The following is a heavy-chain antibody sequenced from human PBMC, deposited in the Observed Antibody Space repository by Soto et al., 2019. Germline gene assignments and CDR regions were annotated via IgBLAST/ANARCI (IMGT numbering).Heavy chain of an antibody. CDR3: ARDRGITTTIYYYGMDV. V-gene: IGHV3-30-3*01. CDR2: ISYDGSNK. D-gene: IGHD3-3*01. CDR1: GFTFSSYA. J-gene: IGHJ6*02. Sequence: QVQLVESGGGVVQPGRSLRLSCAASGFTFSSYAMHWVRQAPGKGLEWVAVISYDGSNKYYADSVKGRFTISRDNSKNXXYLQMNSLRAEDTAVYYCARDRGITTTIYYYGMDVWGQGTTVTVSS.